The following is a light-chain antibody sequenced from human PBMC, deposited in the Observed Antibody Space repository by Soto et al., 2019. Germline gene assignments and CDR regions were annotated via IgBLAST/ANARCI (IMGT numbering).Light chain of an antibody. CDR2: GAS. CDR3: QQYGSSPGT. Sequence: EIVLTQSPGTLSLSPGERATLSCRASQSVSSSYLAWYQQKPGQAPRLLIYGASIRATGIPDRFSGSGSGTDFTLTISRLEPEDFAVDYWQQYGSSPGTFGQGTKVEIK. V-gene: IGKV3-20*01. CDR1: QSVSSSY. J-gene: IGKJ1*01.